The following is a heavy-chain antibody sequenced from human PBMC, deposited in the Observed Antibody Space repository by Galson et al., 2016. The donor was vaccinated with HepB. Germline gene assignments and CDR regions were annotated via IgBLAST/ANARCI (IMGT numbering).Heavy chain of an antibody. CDR3: AKVFDYLNGWIDQ. Sequence: SLRLSCAASGFMFKNYAMSWVRQAPGKGLEWVSVISGSGGTTFYAESVKGRFTISRDNSQNTVDLQMNSLRADDTAVYYCAKVFDYLNGWIDQWGQGTLVTVSP. J-gene: IGHJ4*02. CDR2: ISGSGGTT. D-gene: IGHD3-3*01. CDR1: GFMFKNYA. V-gene: IGHV3-23*01.